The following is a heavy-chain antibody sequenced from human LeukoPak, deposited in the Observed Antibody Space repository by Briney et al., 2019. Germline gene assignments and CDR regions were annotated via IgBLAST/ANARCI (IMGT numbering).Heavy chain of an antibody. J-gene: IGHJ4*02. Sequence: PSETLSLTCTVSGGSISSYYWSWIRQPPGKGLEWIGYIYYSGSTNYNPSLKSRFSISVDKSKNQFSLKLSSVTAADPAVYYCARRGYASGWHAYDSWGQGVLVAVSS. CDR1: GGSISSYY. V-gene: IGHV4-59*01. D-gene: IGHD6-19*01. CDR3: ARRGYASGWHAYDS. CDR2: IYYSGST.